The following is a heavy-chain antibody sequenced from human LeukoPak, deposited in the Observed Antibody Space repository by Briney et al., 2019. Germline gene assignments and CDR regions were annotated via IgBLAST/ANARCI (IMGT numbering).Heavy chain of an antibody. CDR1: GFTFSSYA. D-gene: IGHD3-3*01. Sequence: GGSLRLSRAASGFTFSSYAMSWVRQAPGKGLEWVSAISGSGGSTYYADSVKGRFTISRDNSKNTLYLQMNSLRAEDTAVYYCAKTERFLEWLFRYWGQGTLVTVSS. CDR2: ISGSGGST. CDR3: AKTERFLEWLFRY. J-gene: IGHJ4*02. V-gene: IGHV3-23*01.